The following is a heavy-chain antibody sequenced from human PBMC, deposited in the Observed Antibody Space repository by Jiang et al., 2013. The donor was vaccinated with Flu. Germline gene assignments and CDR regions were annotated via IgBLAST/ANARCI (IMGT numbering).Heavy chain of an antibody. D-gene: IGHD3-22*01. J-gene: IGHJ4*02. V-gene: IGHV6-1*01. Sequence: SQTLSLTCAISGDSVSSNSAAWNWIRQSPSRGLEWLGRTYYRSKWYNDYAVSVKSRITINPDTSKNQFSLQLNSVTPEDTAVYYCARVNLGDTYYYDSSGYYSVGYYFDYWGQGTLVTVSS. CDR3: ARVNLGDTYYYDSSGYYSVGYYFDY. CDR2: TYYRSKWYN. CDR1: GDSVSSNSAA.